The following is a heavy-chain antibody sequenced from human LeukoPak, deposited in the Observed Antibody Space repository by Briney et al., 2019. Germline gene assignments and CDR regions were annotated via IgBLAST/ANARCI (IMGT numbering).Heavy chain of an antibody. CDR1: GFTFSDWF. J-gene: IGHJ6*02. V-gene: IGHV3-11*01. CDR3: ARGHFGLDV. CDR2: ISNSGNTI. Sequence: GGALRLSCAASGFTFSDWFVSWIRQAPGTGLEWVSYISNSGNTIYYADSVKGRFTISRDNAKKTVNLQMNSLRAEDTAIYYCARGHFGLDVWGQGTTVTVSS.